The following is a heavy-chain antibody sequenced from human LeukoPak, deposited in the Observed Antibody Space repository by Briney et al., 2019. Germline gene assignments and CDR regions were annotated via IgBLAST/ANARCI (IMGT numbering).Heavy chain of an antibody. J-gene: IGHJ6*03. CDR2: INSNTGGT. CDR3: ARGLTYYYYYSYMNV. V-gene: IGHV1-2*02. Sequence: ASVKVSCKASGFTFTGYYVHWVRQAPGQGLEWMGWINSNTGGTNYAQKFQGRVTMTRDTSINTAYMELSRLSSDHTAVYYCARGLTYYYYYSYMNVWGKGTTVTVSS. CDR1: GFTFTGYY.